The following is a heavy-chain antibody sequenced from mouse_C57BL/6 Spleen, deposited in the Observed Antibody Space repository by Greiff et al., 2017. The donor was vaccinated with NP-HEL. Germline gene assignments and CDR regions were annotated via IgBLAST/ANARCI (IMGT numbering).Heavy chain of an antibody. Sequence: QVQLQQPGAELVKPGASVKLSCKASGYTFTSYWMHWVKQRPGQGLEWIGMIHPNSGSTNYNEKFKSKATLTVDKSSSTAYMQLSSLTSEDSAVYYCARFYGYYPWFAYWGQGTLVTVSA. J-gene: IGHJ3*01. D-gene: IGHD2-3*01. CDR2: IHPNSGST. CDR1: GYTFTSYW. V-gene: IGHV1-64*01. CDR3: ARFYGYYPWFAY.